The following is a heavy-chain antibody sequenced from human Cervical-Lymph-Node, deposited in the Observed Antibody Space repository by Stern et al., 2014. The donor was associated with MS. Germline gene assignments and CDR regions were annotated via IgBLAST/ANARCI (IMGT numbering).Heavy chain of an antibody. V-gene: IGHV1-46*01. J-gene: IGHJ6*02. D-gene: IGHD6-6*01. CDR2: INPSGGGT. CDR1: GYTFPAHY. CDR3: ARTKDSSITARPGEYHYVGMDV. Sequence: VQLVESGAEVKKPGSSVKISCKAFGYTFPAHYMHWVRQAPGQGLEWMGLINPSGGGTTYAQKFQGRVTMTRDTSTSTVHMELSSLTSEDTAVYFCARTKDSSITARPGEYHYVGMDVWGQGTTVTVPS.